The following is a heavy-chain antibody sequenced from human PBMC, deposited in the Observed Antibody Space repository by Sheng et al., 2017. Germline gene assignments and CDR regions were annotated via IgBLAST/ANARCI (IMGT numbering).Heavy chain of an antibody. CDR1: GGSISSHY. V-gene: IGHV4-59*11. CDR2: IYYSGST. J-gene: IGHJ4*02. D-gene: IGHD3-16*02. CDR3: ARCYDYIWGSYQCDY. Sequence: QVQLQESGPGLVKPSETLSLTCTVSGGSISSHYWSWIRQPPGKGLEWIGYIYYSGSTNYNPSLKSRVTISVDTSKNQFSLKLSSVTAADTAVYYCARCYDYIWGSYQCDYWGQGTLVTVSS.